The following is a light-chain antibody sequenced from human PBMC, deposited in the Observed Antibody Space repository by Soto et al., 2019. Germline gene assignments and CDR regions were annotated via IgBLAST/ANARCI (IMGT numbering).Light chain of an antibody. CDR2: AAS. CDR1: QSISNY. V-gene: IGKV1-39*01. Sequence: DIQMTQSPSSLSASVGDRVTITCRASQSISNYLNWYQQKPGKAPKRLMYAASSLQSGVPSRFGGSGSGTDFTLPISSLQPEDFATYYCQQSYSTPRTFGQGTKVEIK. CDR3: QQSYSTPRT. J-gene: IGKJ1*01.